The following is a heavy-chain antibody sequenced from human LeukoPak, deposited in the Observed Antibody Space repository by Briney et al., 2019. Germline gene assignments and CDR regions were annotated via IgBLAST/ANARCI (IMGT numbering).Heavy chain of an antibody. J-gene: IGHJ4*02. CDR1: GGSISSHY. V-gene: IGHV4-59*11. CDR3: AREGGFGELFSFDY. Sequence: KPSETLSLTCTVSGGSISSHYWSWIQQPPGKGLEWIGYIYYSGSTNYNPSLKSRVTISVDTSKNQFSLKLSSVTAADTAVYYCAREGGFGELFSFDYWGQGTLVTVSS. D-gene: IGHD3-10*01. CDR2: IYYSGST.